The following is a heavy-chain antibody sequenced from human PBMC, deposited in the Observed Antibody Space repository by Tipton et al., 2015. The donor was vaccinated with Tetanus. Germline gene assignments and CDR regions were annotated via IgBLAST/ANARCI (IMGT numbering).Heavy chain of an antibody. CDR3: ARGLRDYYDSSGYYCPFDF. V-gene: IGHV4-34*01. D-gene: IGHD3-22*01. CDR2: INHSGST. CDR1: GGSFSGYY. Sequence: TLSLTCAVYGGSFSGYYWSWIRQPPGKGLEWIGEINHSGSTNYNPSLKSRVTISVDTSKNQFSLKLSSVTAADTAVYYCARGLRDYYDSSGYYCPFDFWGQGTLVTVSS. J-gene: IGHJ4*02.